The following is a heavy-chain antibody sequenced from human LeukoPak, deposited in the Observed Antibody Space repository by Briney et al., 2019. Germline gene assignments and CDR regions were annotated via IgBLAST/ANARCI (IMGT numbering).Heavy chain of an antibody. CDR2: INQDGSEK. J-gene: IGHJ4*02. Sequence: GGSLRLSCAVSGLTFRSFWMSWVRQAPGKGLEWVADINQDGSEKYFVDSVKGRFTISRDNSKNSLHLQMNTLRAEDTALYYCARERDGRFFDYWGQGTLVTVSS. V-gene: IGHV3-7*01. D-gene: IGHD5-24*01. CDR1: GLTFRSFW. CDR3: ARERDGRFFDY.